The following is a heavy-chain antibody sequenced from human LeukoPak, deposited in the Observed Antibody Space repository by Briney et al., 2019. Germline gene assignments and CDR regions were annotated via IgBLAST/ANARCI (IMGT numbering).Heavy chain of an antibody. CDR3: ARDRATVTPPQPDAL. CDR1: GDSITSGSYY. Sequence: SETLSLTCTVSGDSITSGSYYWAWIRQPPGRGLEWIGSIYYSGNTYYNPSLKSRVTISVDTSNNEFSLRLTSVTAADTAVYYCARDRATVTPPQPDALWGQGTMVTVSS. D-gene: IGHD4-17*01. J-gene: IGHJ3*01. V-gene: IGHV4-39*07. CDR2: IYYSGNT.